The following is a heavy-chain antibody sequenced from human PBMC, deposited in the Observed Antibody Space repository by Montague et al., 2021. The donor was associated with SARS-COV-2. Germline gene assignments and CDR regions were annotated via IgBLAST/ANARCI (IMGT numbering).Heavy chain of an antibody. CDR1: EFSLSTSGVG. V-gene: IGHV2-5*01. CDR2: IYWNDDK. J-gene: IGHJ4*03. D-gene: IGHD6-19*01. Sequence: PALVKPTQTLTLTCTFSEFSLSTSGVGVGWIRQPPGKALECLALIYWNDDKRYSPSLRSRLTITKDTAKNLVVLTMTNMDPVDTGKYYCAHKRSGWTIEFGYWGKGTLVSVSS. CDR3: AHKRSGWTIEFGY.